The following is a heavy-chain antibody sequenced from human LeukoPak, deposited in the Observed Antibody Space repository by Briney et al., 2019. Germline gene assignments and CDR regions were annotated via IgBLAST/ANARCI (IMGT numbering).Heavy chain of an antibody. D-gene: IGHD3-22*01. V-gene: IGHV1-2*02. CDR1: GYTFTGYY. J-gene: IGHJ3*02. CDR2: INPNSGGT. CDR3: ARDREYYYDSSGYMPDAFDI. Sequence: GASVKVSCKASGYTFTGYYMHWVRQAPGQGLEWMGWINPNSGGTNYAQKSQGRVTMTRDTSISTAYMELSRLRSDDTAVYYCARDREYYYDSSGYMPDAFDIWGQGTMVTVSS.